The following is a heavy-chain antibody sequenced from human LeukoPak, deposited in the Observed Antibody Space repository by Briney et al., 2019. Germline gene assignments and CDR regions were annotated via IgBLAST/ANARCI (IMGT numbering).Heavy chain of an antibody. CDR2: ISSSSSPI. D-gene: IGHD3-22*01. V-gene: IGHV3-48*01. J-gene: IGHJ3*02. Sequence: PGGSLRLSCAASEFTFSSYSMNWVRQAPGKGLEWVSYISSSSSPIYYADSVKGRFTISRDNAKNSLYLQMNSLRAEDTAVYYCARDPGGRPYYYESNGAFDIWGQGTMVTVSS. CDR1: EFTFSSYS. CDR3: ARDPGGRPYYYESNGAFDI.